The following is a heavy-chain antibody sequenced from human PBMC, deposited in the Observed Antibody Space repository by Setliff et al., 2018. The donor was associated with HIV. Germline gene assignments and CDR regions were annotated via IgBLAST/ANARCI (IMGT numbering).Heavy chain of an antibody. D-gene: IGHD3-22*01. J-gene: IGHJ3*02. Sequence: SETLSLTCTVSGGPISGYYWSWIRQLPGKGLEWIGYIYTSGSTNYNPSLKSRVTISVDTSKNQFSLKLSSVTAADTAVYYCARSLVPSGYYYGRHAFDIWGQGTKVTVSS. CDR1: GGPISGYY. CDR3: ARSLVPSGYYYGRHAFDI. CDR2: IYTSGST. V-gene: IGHV4-4*08.